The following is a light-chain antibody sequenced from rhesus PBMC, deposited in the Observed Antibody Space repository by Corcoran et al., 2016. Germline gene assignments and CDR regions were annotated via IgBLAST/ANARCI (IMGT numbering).Light chain of an antibody. CDR1: QSLSYTSNNKNY. Sequence: DIVMTQSPDSLTVSLGERVTISCKSSQSLSYTSNNKNYLAWYQQRPGQAPKLLIYLASTRESGVPNRCIGSGSGADVTLTISGLQAEDVAVYYCQQYYSSPLTFGGGTKVEIK. CDR2: LAS. V-gene: IGKV4-1*01. J-gene: IGKJ4*01. CDR3: QQYYSSPLT.